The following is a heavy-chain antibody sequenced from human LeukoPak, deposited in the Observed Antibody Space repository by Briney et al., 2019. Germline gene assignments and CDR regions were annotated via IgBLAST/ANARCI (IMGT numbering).Heavy chain of an antibody. Sequence: KSSETLSLTCTVSGGSISSYYWSWIRQPPGKGLEWIGYIYYSGSTNYNPSLKSRVTISVDTSKNQFSLKLTSVTATDTAVYFCARGPLGDLFSDAFDIWGQGTKVTVSS. CDR2: IYYSGST. CDR3: ARGPLGDLFSDAFDI. D-gene: IGHD3-10*01. CDR1: GGSISSYY. V-gene: IGHV4-59*01. J-gene: IGHJ3*02.